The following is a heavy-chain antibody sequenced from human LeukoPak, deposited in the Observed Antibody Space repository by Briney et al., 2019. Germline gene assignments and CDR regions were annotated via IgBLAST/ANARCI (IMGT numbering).Heavy chain of an antibody. V-gene: IGHV3-21*01. CDR2: ISSSSSYI. CDR1: GFTFSSYS. CDR3: ARQAVLGVATTDYYYMDV. J-gene: IGHJ6*03. D-gene: IGHD5-12*01. Sequence: GGSLRLSCAASGFTFSSYSMNWVRQAPGKGLEWVSSISSSSSYIYYADSVKGRFTISRDNAKNSLYLQMNSLRAEDTAVYYCARQAVLGVATTDYYYMDVCGKGTTVTVSS.